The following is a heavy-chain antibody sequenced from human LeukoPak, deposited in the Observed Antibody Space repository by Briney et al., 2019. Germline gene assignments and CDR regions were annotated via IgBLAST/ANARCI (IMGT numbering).Heavy chain of an antibody. V-gene: IGHV3-7*01. CDR1: GFTFSSYW. J-gene: IGHJ4*02. Sequence: GGSLRLSCAASGFTFSSYWMNWVRQAPGKGLDWVANINQDGSEKYYVDSVKGRVTISRDNGKNSLYLQLNSLRAEDTAVYYCAREGRGEYFDYWGQGTLVTVSS. D-gene: IGHD3-10*01. CDR2: INQDGSEK. CDR3: AREGRGEYFDY.